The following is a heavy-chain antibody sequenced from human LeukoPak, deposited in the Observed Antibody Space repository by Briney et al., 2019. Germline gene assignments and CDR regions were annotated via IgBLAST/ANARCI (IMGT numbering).Heavy chain of an antibody. J-gene: IGHJ4*02. V-gene: IGHV1-18*01. CDR1: GYTFTSYV. CDR3: ARDLKMGYSSGKYSWGTGSSNDF. CDR2: ISGYNSST. Sequence: ASLKVSCKASGYTFTSYVISWVRQAPGQGLEWMGWISGYNSSTNYAQKLQGRVTLTTDTSTSTAYMELRSLRSDDTAVYYCARDLKMGYSSGKYSWGTGSSNDFWGQGTLVTVSS. D-gene: IGHD6-19*01.